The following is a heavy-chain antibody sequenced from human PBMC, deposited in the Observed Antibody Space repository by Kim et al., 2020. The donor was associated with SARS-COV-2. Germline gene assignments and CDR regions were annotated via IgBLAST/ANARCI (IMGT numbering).Heavy chain of an antibody. Sequence: GGSLRLSCAASGFTFTTYSMNWVRQAPGKGLEWVSHISSSSSTINYADSVKGRFTISRDNAKNSLYLQMNSLRDEDTAVYYCARDYYGDVVVDYWGPGTLVTVSS. CDR2: ISSSSSTI. V-gene: IGHV3-48*02. CDR3: ARDYYGDVVVDY. CDR1: GFTFTTYS. J-gene: IGHJ4*02. D-gene: IGHD4-17*01.